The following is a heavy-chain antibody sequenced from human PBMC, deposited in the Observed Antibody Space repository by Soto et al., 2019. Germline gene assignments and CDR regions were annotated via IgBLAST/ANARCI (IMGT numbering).Heavy chain of an antibody. V-gene: IGHV1-69*13. CDR3: ARFRGYSYGQAYYYYYGMDV. Sequence: GASVKVSCKASGGTFSSYAISWVRQAPGQGLEWMGGIIPIFGTANYAQKFQGRVTITADESTSTAHMELSSLRSEDTAVYYCARFRGYSYGQAYYYYYGMDVWGQGTTVTVSS. D-gene: IGHD5-18*01. J-gene: IGHJ6*02. CDR2: IIPIFGTA. CDR1: GGTFSSYA.